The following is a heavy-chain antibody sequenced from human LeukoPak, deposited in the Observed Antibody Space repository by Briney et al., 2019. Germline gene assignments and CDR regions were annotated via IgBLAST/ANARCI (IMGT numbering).Heavy chain of an antibody. CDR2: INPSGGST. J-gene: IGHJ3*02. CDR3: ARDLGGYCSSTSCYPFLDAFDI. D-gene: IGHD2-2*01. V-gene: IGHV1-46*01. CDR1: GYTFTSYY. Sequence: EASVKVSCKASGYTFTSYYMHWVRQAPGQGLEWMGIINPSGGSTSYAQKFQGRVTMTRDTSTSTVYMELSSRRSEDTAVYYCARDLGGYCSSTSCYPFLDAFDIWGQGTMATVSS.